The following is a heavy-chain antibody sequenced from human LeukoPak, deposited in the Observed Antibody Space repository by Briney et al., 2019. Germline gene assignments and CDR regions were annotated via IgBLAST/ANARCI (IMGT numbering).Heavy chain of an antibody. CDR3: ARDEKSGSYSAEYFQH. CDR1: GFTFSDYY. D-gene: IGHD1-26*01. V-gene: IGHV3-11*04. Sequence: GGSLRLSCAASGFTFSDYYMSWVRQAPGKGLEWVSYISSSGSTIYYADSVKGRFTISRDNAKNSLYLQMNSLRAEDTAVYYSARDEKSGSYSAEYFQHWGQGTLVTVSS. CDR2: ISSSGSTI. J-gene: IGHJ1*01.